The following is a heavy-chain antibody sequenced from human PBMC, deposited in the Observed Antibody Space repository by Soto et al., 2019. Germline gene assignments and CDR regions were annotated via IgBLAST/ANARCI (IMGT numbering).Heavy chain of an antibody. D-gene: IGHD2-8*01. V-gene: IGHV4-4*02. Sequence: PSETLSLTCAVSSGSISSSNWWSWVRQPPGKGLEWIGEINHSGSINYNPSLKSRVTISVDTSNNQFSLKLSSVTAADTAVYYCARGSVVLMVYAITNWFDPWGQGTLVTVSS. J-gene: IGHJ5*02. CDR2: INHSGSI. CDR3: ARGSVVLMVYAITNWFDP. CDR1: SGSISSSNW.